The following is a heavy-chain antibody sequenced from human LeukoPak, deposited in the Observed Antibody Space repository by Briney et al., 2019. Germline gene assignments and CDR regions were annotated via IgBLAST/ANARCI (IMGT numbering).Heavy chain of an antibody. CDR3: ASGYGDYESFDY. Sequence: SETLSLTCTVSGGSISSYYWSWIRQPPGKGLEWIGYIYYSGSTNYNPSLKSRVTISVDTSKNQFSLKLSSVTAADTAVYYCASGYGDYESFDYWGQGTLVTVSS. D-gene: IGHD4-17*01. V-gene: IGHV4-59*01. J-gene: IGHJ4*02. CDR1: GGSISSYY. CDR2: IYYSGST.